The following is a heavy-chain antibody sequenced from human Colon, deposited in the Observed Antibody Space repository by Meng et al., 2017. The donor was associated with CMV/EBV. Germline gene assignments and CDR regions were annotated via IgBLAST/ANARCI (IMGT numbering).Heavy chain of an antibody. CDR2: MHSGGST. CDR3: VRDRSNYHGYYGMDV. V-gene: IGHV3-53*01. Sequence: GGSLRPSCVVSGSAVSHNYLTWVRQAPGKGLEWVSVMHSGGSTEYADSVKGRVIISRDNSKNTLYLQVDNLRVEDTATYYCVRDRSNYHGYYGMDVWGQGTTVTVSS. D-gene: IGHD3-10*01. J-gene: IGHJ6*02. CDR1: GSAVSHNY.